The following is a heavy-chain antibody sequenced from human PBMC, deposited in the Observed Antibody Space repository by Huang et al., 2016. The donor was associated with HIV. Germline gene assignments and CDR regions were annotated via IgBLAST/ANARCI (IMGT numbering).Heavy chain of an antibody. CDR2: IYPFDSKS. Sequence: EVQLVQSGAEVKKPGESLKISCTGSGYGFSIYWIAWVRQMPGKGLEWSGIIYPFDSKSTDSPSFEGHVSISVDKSINTVYLHWSSLKASDTAIYYCAKGRRAFDVWGQGTWVTVSS. CDR1: GYGFSIYW. V-gene: IGHV5-51*03. J-gene: IGHJ3*01. CDR3: AKGRRAFDV.